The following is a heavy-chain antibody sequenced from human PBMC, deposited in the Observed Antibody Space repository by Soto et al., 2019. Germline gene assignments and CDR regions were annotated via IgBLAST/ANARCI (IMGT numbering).Heavy chain of an antibody. J-gene: IGHJ4*02. D-gene: IGHD5-12*01. CDR2: IYWNDDK. CDR1: GFSLSTSGEG. Sequence: QITLKESGPTLVNPTQTLTLTCTFSGFSLSTSGEGVGWIRQPPGKALEWLALIYWNDDKRYSPSLKSRLTITKDTSKDQVALTMTNMDPVDTATYFCAHFSGYEQFDYWGQGTLVTLSS. CDR3: AHFSGYEQFDY. V-gene: IGHV2-5*01.